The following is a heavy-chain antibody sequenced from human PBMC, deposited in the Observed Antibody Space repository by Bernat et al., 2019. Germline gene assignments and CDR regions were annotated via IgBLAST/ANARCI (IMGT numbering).Heavy chain of an antibody. CDR2: MYGDGRA. D-gene: IGHD6-13*01. J-gene: IGHJ5*02. CDR3: TRGIGYSSDWYGWLDP. CDR1: GFTVSTNY. V-gene: IGHV3-53*01. Sequence: EMQLVESGGGLVQPGGSLRLSCAASGFTVSTNYMNWVRQAPGKGLEWVSVMYGDGRACYADPVKGRFTISRDNSRNRLFLQMDSLRVEDTAVYYCTRGIGYSSDWYGWLDPWGQGTLVTVSS.